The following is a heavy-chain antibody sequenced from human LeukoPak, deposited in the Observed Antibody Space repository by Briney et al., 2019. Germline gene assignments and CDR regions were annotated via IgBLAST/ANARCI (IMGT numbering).Heavy chain of an antibody. Sequence: SESLSLTCTVSGGSISSSSYYWGWIRQPPGKGLEWIGSIYYSGSTYYNPSLKSRVTISVDTSKNQFSLTVTSVTAADTAVYYCARTPTWENDPRGQGTLVTVSS. CDR3: ARTPTWENDP. J-gene: IGHJ5*02. V-gene: IGHV4-39*01. CDR1: GGSISSSSYY. D-gene: IGHD1-26*01. CDR2: IYYSGST.